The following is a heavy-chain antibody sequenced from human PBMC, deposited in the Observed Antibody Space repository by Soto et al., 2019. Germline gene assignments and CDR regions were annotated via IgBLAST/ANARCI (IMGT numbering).Heavy chain of an antibody. CDR3: AKAQLAVAGTGLSYYFDY. V-gene: IGHV3-30*18. CDR1: GFTFSSYG. CDR2: ISYDGSNK. D-gene: IGHD6-19*01. J-gene: IGHJ4*02. Sequence: GGSLRLSCAASGFTFSSYGMHWVRQAPGKGLEWVAVISYDGSNKYYADSVKGRFTISRDNSKNTLYLQMNSLRAEDTAVYYCAKAQLAVAGTGLSYYFDYWGQGTLVTVSS.